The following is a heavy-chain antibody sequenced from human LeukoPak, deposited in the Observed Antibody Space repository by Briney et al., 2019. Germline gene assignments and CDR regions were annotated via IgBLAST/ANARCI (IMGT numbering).Heavy chain of an antibody. D-gene: IGHD1-26*01. CDR3: ARVVRGLNYYYYYMDV. Sequence: SVKVSCKASGGTFSSYAISWVRQAPGQGLEWMEGIIPIFGTANYAQKFQGRVTITTDESTSTAYMELSSLRSEDTAVYYCARVVRGLNYYYYYMDVWGKGTTVTVSS. CDR1: GGTFSSYA. J-gene: IGHJ6*03. V-gene: IGHV1-69*05. CDR2: IIPIFGTA.